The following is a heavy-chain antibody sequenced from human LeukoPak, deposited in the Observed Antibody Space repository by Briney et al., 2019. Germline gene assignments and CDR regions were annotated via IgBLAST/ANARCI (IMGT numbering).Heavy chain of an antibody. J-gene: IGHJ4*02. CDR1: GFTFSSYG. Sequence: PGGSLRLSCAASGFTFSSYGMHWVRQAPGKGLQWVAFIRYDGSNKYYADSVKGRFTISRDNSKNTLYLQMHSLRVEDTAVYYCAGNHSSSSPFDYWGQGTLVTVSS. V-gene: IGHV3-30*02. CDR3: AGNHSSSSPFDY. D-gene: IGHD6-6*01. CDR2: IRYDGSNK.